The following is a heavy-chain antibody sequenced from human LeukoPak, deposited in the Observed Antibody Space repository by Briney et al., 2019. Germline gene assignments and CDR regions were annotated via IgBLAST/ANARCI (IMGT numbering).Heavy chain of an antibody. CDR3: AKDRCSNGIGCYFYYMDV. Sequence: GGSLRLSCAASGFTFSSYVMHWVRQAPGKGLEWVAIISYDGSNEYYADSVKGRFSISRDSSKNILYLQMNSLRAEDTAVYYCAKDRCSNGIGCYFYYMDVWGKGTTVTISS. V-gene: IGHV3-30*04. J-gene: IGHJ6*03. CDR2: ISYDGSNE. CDR1: GFTFSSYV. D-gene: IGHD2-8*01.